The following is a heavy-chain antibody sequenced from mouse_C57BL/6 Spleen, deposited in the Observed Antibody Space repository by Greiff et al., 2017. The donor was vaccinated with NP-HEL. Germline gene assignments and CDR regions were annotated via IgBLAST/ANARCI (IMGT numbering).Heavy chain of an antibody. Sequence: EVKLMESGAELVRPGASVKLSCTASGFNIKDYYMHWVKQRPEQGLEWIGRIDPEDGETEYAPKFQGKATMTADTSSNTAYLQLSSLTSEDTAVYYCTSPLYDGFAYWGQGTLVTVSA. CDR1: GFNIKDYY. D-gene: IGHD2-12*01. J-gene: IGHJ3*01. CDR2: IDPEDGET. CDR3: TSPLYDGFAY. V-gene: IGHV14-1*01.